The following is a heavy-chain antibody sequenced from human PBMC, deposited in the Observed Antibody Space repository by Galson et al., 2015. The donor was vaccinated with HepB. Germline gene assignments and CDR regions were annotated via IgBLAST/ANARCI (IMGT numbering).Heavy chain of an antibody. CDR2: IFSGGST. Sequence: SLRLSCAASGFAVSTNYMIWVRQTPAKGLEWVSLIFSGGSTYYIDSVKGRFTISRDSSTNTLYLQMNGLRAEDTGIYYCVRDGLYFGESSMDWGQGTQVTVSS. CDR3: VRDGLYFGESSMD. J-gene: IGHJ4*02. V-gene: IGHV3-66*01. D-gene: IGHD3-10*01. CDR1: GFAVSTNY.